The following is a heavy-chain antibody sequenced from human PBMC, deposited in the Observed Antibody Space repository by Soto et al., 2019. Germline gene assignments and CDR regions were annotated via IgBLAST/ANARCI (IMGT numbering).Heavy chain of an antibody. CDR1: GGTFSSYA. D-gene: IGHD6-19*01. V-gene: IGHV1-69*12. J-gene: IGHJ6*02. CDR2: IIPIFGTA. CDR3: AGDGTKAVAGDYYYGMDV. Sequence: QVQLVQSGAEVKKPGSSVKVSCKASGGTFSSYAISWVRQAPGQGLEWMGGIIPIFGTANYAQKFQGRVTITADESTGTAYMELSSLGSEDTAVYYWAGDGTKAVAGDYYYGMDVWGQGTTVTVSS.